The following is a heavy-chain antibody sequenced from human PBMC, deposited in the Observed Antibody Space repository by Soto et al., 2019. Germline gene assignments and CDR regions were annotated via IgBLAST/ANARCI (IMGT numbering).Heavy chain of an antibody. CDR3: ARELFKTIVGVVSYTGYYYYYGMDV. D-gene: IGHD3-3*01. V-gene: IGHV3-48*04. CDR1: GFTFSSYS. J-gene: IGHJ6*02. CDR2: ISSSSSTI. Sequence: GGSLRLSCAASGFTFSSYSMNWVRQAPGKGLEWVSYISSSSSTIYYADSVKGRFTISRDNAKNSLYLQMNSLRAEDTAVYYCARELFKTIVGVVSYTGYYYYYGMDVWGQGTTVTVSS.